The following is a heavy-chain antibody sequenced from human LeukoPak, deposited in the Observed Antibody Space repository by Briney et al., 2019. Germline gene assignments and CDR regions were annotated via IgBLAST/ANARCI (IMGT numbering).Heavy chain of an antibody. V-gene: IGHV3-21*06. CDR2: INAVSSYI. CDR1: GFSFSSYS. Sequence: GGSLRLSCAASGFSFSSYSISWVRQAPGKGLEWLSSINAVSSYIYYADSLKGRFTISRDNAKNSVYLQMDSLRAEDSAVYYCVRLRRNTDSSGFCSYYDYWGQGTLVTVSS. CDR3: VRLRRNTDSSGFCSYYDY. J-gene: IGHJ4*02. D-gene: IGHD3-22*01.